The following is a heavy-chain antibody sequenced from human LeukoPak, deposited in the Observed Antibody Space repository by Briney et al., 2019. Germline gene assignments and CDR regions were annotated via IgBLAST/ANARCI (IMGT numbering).Heavy chain of an antibody. V-gene: IGHV3-21*01. J-gene: IGHJ6*04. CDR1: GFTFSSYS. CDR3: ARAVNPPAYFVFMDV. Sequence: GGSLRLSCAASGFTFSSYSMNWVRQAPGKGLEWVSPISSSSSYIYYADSVEGRFTISRDNAKNSLYLQMNSLRAEDTAVYYCARAVNPPAYFVFMDVWGKGTTVTVSS. D-gene: IGHD2/OR15-2a*01. CDR2: ISSSSSYI.